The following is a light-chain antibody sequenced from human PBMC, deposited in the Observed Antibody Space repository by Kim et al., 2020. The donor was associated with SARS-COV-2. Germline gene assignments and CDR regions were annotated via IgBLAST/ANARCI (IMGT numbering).Light chain of an antibody. V-gene: IGKV3-11*01. CDR1: QSVSSY. CDR2: DAS. Sequence: EIVLTQSPATLSLSPGERATLSCRASQSVSSYLAWYQQNPGQAPRLLIYDASNRATGIPARFSGSGSGTDFTLTISSLEPEDFAVYYCQQHSNWPLTFGGGNKVDIK. J-gene: IGKJ3*01. CDR3: QQHSNWPLT.